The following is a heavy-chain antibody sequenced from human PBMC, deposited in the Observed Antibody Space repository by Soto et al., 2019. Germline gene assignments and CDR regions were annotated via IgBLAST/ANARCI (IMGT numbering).Heavy chain of an antibody. Sequence: QVQLVQSWAEVKKPGASVKVSCKASGYTFTSYDINWVRQATGQGLEWMGWMNPNSGNTGEVQKXXXXXXXXXXXXXXXXXXXXXXXXXXXXXXYYCXRERSGSSDYWGQGTLVTV. V-gene: IGHV1-8*01. CDR1: GYTFTSYD. CDR2: MNPNSGNT. J-gene: IGHJ4*02. CDR3: XRERSGSSDY. D-gene: IGHD1-26*01.